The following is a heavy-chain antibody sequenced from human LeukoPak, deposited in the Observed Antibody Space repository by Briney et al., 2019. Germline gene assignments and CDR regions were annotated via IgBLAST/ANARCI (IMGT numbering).Heavy chain of an antibody. V-gene: IGHV1-2*06. CDR3: ARDKTIIRNSYALT. J-gene: IGHJ4*02. Sequence: ASVKVSCKASGYTFTGDYMHWVRQAPGQGLEWMGRINPNSGGTNYAQKFQGRVTMTRDTSISTAYMELSRLRSDDTAVYYCARDKTIIRNSYALTWGQGTLVTVSS. CDR1: GYTFTGDY. D-gene: IGHD5-18*01. CDR2: INPNSGGT.